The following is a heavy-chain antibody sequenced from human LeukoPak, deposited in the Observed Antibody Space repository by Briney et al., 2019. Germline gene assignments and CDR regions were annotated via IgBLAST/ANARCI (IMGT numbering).Heavy chain of an antibody. CDR3: AREDYMVRGAFDAFDM. CDR1: GGPNCSYY. J-gene: IGHJ3*02. V-gene: IGHV4-59*01. CDR2: IYYSGST. D-gene: IGHD3-10*01. Sequence: SETLSLTSTVSGGPNCSYYWSWIRQPPGKGLEWIGNIYYSGSTNYNPSLKSRVTVPVDTSNNHFSLKLSSVAVSYWAVYLCAREDYMVRGAFDAFDMWGQGTMVTVSS.